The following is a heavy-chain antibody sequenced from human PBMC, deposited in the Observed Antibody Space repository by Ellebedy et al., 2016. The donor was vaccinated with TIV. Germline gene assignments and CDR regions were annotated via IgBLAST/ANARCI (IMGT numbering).Heavy chain of an antibody. CDR2: ISRTDDST. V-gene: IGHV3-23*01. D-gene: IGHD4-17*01. J-gene: IGHJ4*02. CDR3: AKDRDDAGDFVFDS. CDR1: GFTLSNYV. Sequence: GGSLRLXXTASGFTLSNYVMSWVRQAPGKGLKWVSGISRTDDSTYYADSVKGRFTISRDDPKSTLYLQMNNLRAEDTAVYYCAKDRDDAGDFVFDSWGQGTLVTVSS.